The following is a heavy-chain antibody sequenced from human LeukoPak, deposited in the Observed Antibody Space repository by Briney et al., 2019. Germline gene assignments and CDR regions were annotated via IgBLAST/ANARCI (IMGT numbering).Heavy chain of an antibody. V-gene: IGHV1-46*03. J-gene: IGHJ4*02. CDR2: MNPSGGST. CDR3: ASPGRFCSGGSCYSFDF. Sequence: ASVKVSCKASGYTFTSYSMHSVRQAPGQGLQWMGIMNPSGGSTSSAQKFQGRVTMTRDTSTNTVYMELSSLRSEDTAVYYCASPGRFCSGGSCYSFDFWGQGTLVTVSS. D-gene: IGHD2-15*01. CDR1: GYTFTSYS.